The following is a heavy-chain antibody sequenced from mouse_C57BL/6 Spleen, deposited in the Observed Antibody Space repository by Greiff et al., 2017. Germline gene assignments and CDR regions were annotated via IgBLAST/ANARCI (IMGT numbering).Heavy chain of an antibody. CDR2: IHPNSGST. J-gene: IGHJ3*01. D-gene: IGHD2-4*01. V-gene: IGHV1-64*01. Sequence: VQLQQPGAELVKPGASVKLSCKASGYTFTSYWMPWVKQRPGQGLEWIGMIHPNSGSTNYNEKFKSKATLTVDKSSSTAYMQLSSLTSEDSAVYYCAVFYDYDWFAYWGQGTLVTVSA. CDR1: GYTFTSYW. CDR3: AVFYDYDWFAY.